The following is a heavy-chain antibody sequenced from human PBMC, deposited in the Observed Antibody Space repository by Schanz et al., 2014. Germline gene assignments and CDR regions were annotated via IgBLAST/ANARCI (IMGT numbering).Heavy chain of an antibody. V-gene: IGHV7-4-1*02. CDR1: GYTFTSFA. J-gene: IGHJ4*02. CDR2: INTNNGDP. D-gene: IGHD6-13*01. CDR3: AREDGSSSWLPQHFDY. Sequence: QVQLVQSGSELKKPGASVKVSCKASGYTFTSFAMNWVRQAPGQGLEWMGWINTNNGDPTYAQGFTGRFVFSLDTSVSTAYLQISSIKAEDTAVYYCAREDGSSSWLPQHFDYWGQGTLVTVSS.